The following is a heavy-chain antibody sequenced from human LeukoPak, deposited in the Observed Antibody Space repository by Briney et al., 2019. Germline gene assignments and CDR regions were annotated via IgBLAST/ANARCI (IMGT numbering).Heavy chain of an antibody. CDR1: GGTFSSYA. Sequence: GASVKVSCKASGGTFSSYAISWVRQAPGQGLEWMGIINPSGGSTSYAQKFQGRVTMTRDMSTSTVYMELSSLRSEDTAVYYCARVSSGSFFFGATAFDYWGQGTLVTVSS. CDR2: INPSGGST. CDR3: ARVSSGSFFFGATAFDY. D-gene: IGHD1-26*01. J-gene: IGHJ4*02. V-gene: IGHV1-46*01.